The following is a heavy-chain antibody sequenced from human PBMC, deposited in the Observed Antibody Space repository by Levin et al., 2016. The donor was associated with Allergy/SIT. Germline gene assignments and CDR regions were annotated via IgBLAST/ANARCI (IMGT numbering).Heavy chain of an antibody. CDR3: ITYRIGSGWT. V-gene: IGHV3-15*01. D-gene: IGHD6-19*01. J-gene: IGHJ3*01. CDR2: IKSKGEGGTI. CDR1: GLTLSGFW. Sequence: GTSLKISCAASGLTLSGFWMSWVRQAPGKGLEWVGRIKSKGEGGTIEYAAPVTGRFSISRDDSKSTLYLQMNSLKTEDTAVYHCITYRIGSGWTWGQGTMVTVSS.